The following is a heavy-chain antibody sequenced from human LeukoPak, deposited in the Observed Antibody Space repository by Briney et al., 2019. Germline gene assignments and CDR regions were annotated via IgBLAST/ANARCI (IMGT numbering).Heavy chain of an antibody. CDR1: GGTFSSYA. J-gene: IGHJ5*02. CDR2: IIPIFGTA. D-gene: IGHD6-6*01. V-gene: IGHV1-69*05. CDR3: ARADSSSSVVNWFDP. Sequence: ASVKVSCKASGGTFSSYAISWVRQAPGQGLEWMGGIIPIFGTANYAQKFQGRVTITTDESTSTAYMELSSLRSEDTAVYYCARADSSSSVVNWFDPWGQGILVTVSS.